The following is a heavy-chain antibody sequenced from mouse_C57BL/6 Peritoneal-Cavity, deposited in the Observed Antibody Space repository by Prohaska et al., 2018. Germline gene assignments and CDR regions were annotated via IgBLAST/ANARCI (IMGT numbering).Heavy chain of an antibody. V-gene: IGHV1-53*01. J-gene: IGHJ3*01. CDR3: ARWGGAFAY. CDR2: INPSNGGT. Sequence: QVQLQQPGTELVKPGASVKLSCKASGYTFTSYWMHSVKQSPGQGLEWIGNINPSNGGTNYNEKYKSKATMTVDKSSSTADMQLSSLTSEESAVYYCARWGGAFAYWGQGTLVTVSA. CDR1: GYTFTSYW.